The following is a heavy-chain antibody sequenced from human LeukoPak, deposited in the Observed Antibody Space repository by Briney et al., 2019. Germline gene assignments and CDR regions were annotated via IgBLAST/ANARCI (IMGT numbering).Heavy chain of an antibody. CDR2: INPNSGGT. J-gene: IGHJ5*02. CDR1: GYTFTGYY. CDR3: ARGQMATPFDP. V-gene: IGHV1-2*06. D-gene: IGHD5-24*01. Sequence: EASVKVSCKASGYTFTGYYMHWVRQAPGQGLEWMGRINPNSGGTNYAQKFQGGVTMTRDTSISTAYMGRSRLRSDDTAVYYCARGQMATPFDPWGQGTLVTVSS.